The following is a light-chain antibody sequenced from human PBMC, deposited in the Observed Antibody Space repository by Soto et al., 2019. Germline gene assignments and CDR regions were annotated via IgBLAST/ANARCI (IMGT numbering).Light chain of an antibody. V-gene: IGKV1-5*01. J-gene: IGKJ1*01. CDR1: QSISSW. CDR2: DAS. CDR3: QQYKSYWT. Sequence: DIQMTQSPSTLSASVGDRVTITCLASQSISSWLAWYQQKPGRAPKLLIYDASSLESGGPSRFSGSGSGTEFTLNSSSLQPDDFATYYGQQYKSYWTCGQATTVDIK.